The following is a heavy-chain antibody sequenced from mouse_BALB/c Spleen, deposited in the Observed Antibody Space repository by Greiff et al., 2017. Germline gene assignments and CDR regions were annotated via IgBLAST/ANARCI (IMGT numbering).Heavy chain of an antibody. Sequence: QVQLKQSGAELAKPGASVKMSCKASGYTFTSYWMHWVKQRPGQGLEWIGYINPSTGYTEYNQKFKDKATLTADKSSSTAYMQLSSLTSEDSAVYYCARYDYLYYFDYWGQGTTLTVSS. CDR2: INPSTGYT. D-gene: IGHD2-4*01. CDR1: GYTFTSYW. CDR3: ARYDYLYYFDY. J-gene: IGHJ2*01. V-gene: IGHV1-7*01.